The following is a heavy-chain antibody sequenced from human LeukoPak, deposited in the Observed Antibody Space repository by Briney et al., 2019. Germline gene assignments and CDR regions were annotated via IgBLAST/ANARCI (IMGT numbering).Heavy chain of an antibody. V-gene: IGHV4-39*01. D-gene: IGHD6-19*01. Sequence: SETLSLTCTVSGGSISSSSYYWGWIRQPPEKGLEWIGSIYYSGSTYYNPSLKSRVTISVDTSKNQFSLKLSSVTAADTAVYYCARLVAAPRGWFDPWGQGTLVTVSS. CDR2: IYYSGST. CDR1: GGSISSSSYY. J-gene: IGHJ5*02. CDR3: ARLVAAPRGWFDP.